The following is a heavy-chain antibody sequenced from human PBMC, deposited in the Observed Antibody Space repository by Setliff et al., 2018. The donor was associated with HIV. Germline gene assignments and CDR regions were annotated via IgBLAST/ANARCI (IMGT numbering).Heavy chain of an antibody. CDR3: VRDPGYNSGWSGTTFDY. CDR2: ISTSGST. Sequence: LSLTCTVSGGSIRRGSYYWSWIRQPAGEGLEWIGHISTSGSTNYNPSLKNRVTLSLDTSKNQFSLKLRSVFAADTAVYYCVRDPGYNSGWSGTTFDYWGQGTLVTVSS. V-gene: IGHV4-61*09. J-gene: IGHJ4*02. D-gene: IGHD6-19*01. CDR1: GGSIRRGSYY.